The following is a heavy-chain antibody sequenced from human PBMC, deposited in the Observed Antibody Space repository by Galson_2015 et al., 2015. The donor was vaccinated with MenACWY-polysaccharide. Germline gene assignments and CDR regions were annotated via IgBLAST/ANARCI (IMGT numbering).Heavy chain of an antibody. J-gene: IGHJ6*03. CDR3: ARGLNSASRVYDFYYMDV. Sequence: SLRLSCAASGFTVSSNYVSWVRQVSGKGLEWVSVIHSGGNTYYADSLKGRFTMSRDNPKNTVYLLMSSLRAEDSAVYYCARGLNSASRVYDFYYMDVWGKGTTVTVSS. CDR2: IHSGGNT. V-gene: IGHV3-53*01. D-gene: IGHD1-26*01. CDR1: GFTVSSNY.